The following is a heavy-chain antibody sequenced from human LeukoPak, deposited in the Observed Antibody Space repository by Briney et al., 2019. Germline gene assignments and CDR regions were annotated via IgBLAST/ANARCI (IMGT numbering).Heavy chain of an antibody. CDR1: GVSFSGYY. CDR2: INHSGST. D-gene: IGHD2-8*02. CDR3: ARGKLGYCTGGVCPKALDV. V-gene: IGHV4-34*01. Sequence: SKTLSLTCAVYGVSFSGYYWSWIRQPPGKGLEWIGEINHSGSTNYNPCLRSRVTISVDTAKNQFSLKLSSVTAADTAAYYCARGKLGYCTGGVCPKALDVWGQGTMVTVSS. J-gene: IGHJ3*01.